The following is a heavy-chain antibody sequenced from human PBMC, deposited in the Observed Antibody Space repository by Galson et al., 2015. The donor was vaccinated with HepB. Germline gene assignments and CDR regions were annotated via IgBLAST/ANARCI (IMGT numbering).Heavy chain of an antibody. CDR1: GFTYSNYW. CDR2: INTNGGST. D-gene: IGHD2-15*01. CDR3: ARLYCSGGSCYFDY. J-gene: IGHJ4*02. V-gene: IGHV3-64*01. Sequence: SLRLSCAVSGFTYSNYWMSWVRQAPGKGLAYVSAINTNGGSTNYASSVKGRFTISRDNSKNTLYLQMGSLRAEDMAVYYCARLYCSGGSCYFDYWGQGTLVTVSS.